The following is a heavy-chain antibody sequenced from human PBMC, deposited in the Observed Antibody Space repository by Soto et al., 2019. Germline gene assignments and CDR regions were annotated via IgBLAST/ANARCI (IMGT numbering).Heavy chain of an antibody. Sequence: GGSLRLSCAVFGFPFDDYAMSWVRQAPGKGLEWVSGISGSGGSTYYVDSVKGRFTISRDNSKNTLYLQMNSLRAEDTAVYYCAKDFGYNYGYDAFDIWGQGTMVTVSS. D-gene: IGHD5-18*01. CDR2: ISGSGGST. CDR3: AKDFGYNYGYDAFDI. CDR1: GFPFDDYA. J-gene: IGHJ3*02. V-gene: IGHV3-23*01.